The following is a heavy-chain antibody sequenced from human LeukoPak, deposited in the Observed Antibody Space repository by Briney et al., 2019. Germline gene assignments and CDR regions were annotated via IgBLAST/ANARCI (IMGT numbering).Heavy chain of an antibody. J-gene: IGHJ5*02. V-gene: IGHV1-3*01. CDR3: ARETLTTVWGDNWFDP. Sequence: ASVKVSCKASGYTFTSYAMHWVRQAPGQRLEWMGWINAGNGNTKYSQKYQGRVTITRDTSASTAYMELSSLRSEDTAVYYCARETLTTVWGDNWFDPWGQGTLVTVSS. CDR2: INAGNGNT. CDR1: GYTFTSYA. D-gene: IGHD4-11*01.